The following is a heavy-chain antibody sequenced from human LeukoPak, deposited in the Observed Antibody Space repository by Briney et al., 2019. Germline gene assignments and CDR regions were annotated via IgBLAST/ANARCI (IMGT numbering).Heavy chain of an antibody. V-gene: IGHV4-39*07. J-gene: IGHJ6*02. CDR3: ARVAAGPSTYYYYYGMDV. Sequence: SETLSLTCTVSGGSISSSSYYWGWIRQPPGKGLEWIGSIYYSGSTYYNPSLKSRVTISVDTSKNQFSLKLSSVTAADTAVYYCARVAAGPSTYYYYYGMDVWGQGTTVTVSS. CDR2: IYYSGST. CDR1: GGSISSSSYY.